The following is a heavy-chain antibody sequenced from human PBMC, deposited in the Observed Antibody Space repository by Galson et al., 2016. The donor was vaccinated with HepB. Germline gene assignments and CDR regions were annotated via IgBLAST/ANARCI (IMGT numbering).Heavy chain of an antibody. CDR3: ARDFKLGAPDYMDV. D-gene: IGHD1-26*01. V-gene: IGHV3-30-3*01. CDR2: ISKTGDTT. CDR1: GFSFSSYG. J-gene: IGHJ6*03. Sequence: SLRLSCATSGFSFSSYGMHWVRQAPGKGLDWVAVISKTGDTTFYGDSVKGRFTISRDNSKNTVDLQIHSLRSEDAAVYFCARDFKLGAPDYMDVWGKGTLVTVSS.